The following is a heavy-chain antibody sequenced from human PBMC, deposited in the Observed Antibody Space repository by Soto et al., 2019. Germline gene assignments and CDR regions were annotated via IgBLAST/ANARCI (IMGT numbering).Heavy chain of an antibody. V-gene: IGHV3-74*01. J-gene: IGHJ4*02. CDR2: INIDGSST. CDR3: VRDSRDSSSSDY. D-gene: IGHD6-13*01. CDR1: GFTFSRYW. Sequence: GESLRLSCAASGFTFSRYWMHWVRQGPGKGLVWVARINIDGSSTNYAGFVKGRFTISRDNAKNTLYMQMNILTAEDTAVYYCVRDSRDSSSSDYWGPGPLFTLSS.